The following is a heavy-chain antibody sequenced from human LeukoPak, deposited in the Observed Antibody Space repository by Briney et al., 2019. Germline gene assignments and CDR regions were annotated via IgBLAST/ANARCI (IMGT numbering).Heavy chain of an antibody. J-gene: IGHJ4*02. CDR1: GGTFSSYT. CDR2: IIPVFGTA. CDR3: ARAKDAAGVDY. D-gene: IGHD6-13*01. Sequence: SVKVSCKASGGTFSSYTINWVRQAPGQGLEWMGGIIPVFGTANYVQKFQGRVTITADESTSTAYMELSSLRSEDTAVYYCARAKDAAGVDYWGQGTLVTVSS. V-gene: IGHV1-69*13.